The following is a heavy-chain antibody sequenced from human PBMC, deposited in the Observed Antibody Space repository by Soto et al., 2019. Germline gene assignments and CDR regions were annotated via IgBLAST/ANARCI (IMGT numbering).Heavy chain of an antibody. CDR3: AINPAYGGKVNYYYGMDV. V-gene: IGHV1-69*13. CDR2: VIPIFGTA. J-gene: IGHJ6*02. CDR1: GGTFSSYA. Sequence: SVKVSCKASGGTFSSYAISWVRQAPGQGLEWMGGVIPIFGTANYAQKFQGRVTITADESTSTAYMELSSLRSEDTAVYYCAINPAYGGKVNYYYGMDVWGQGTTVTVSS. D-gene: IGHD4-17*01.